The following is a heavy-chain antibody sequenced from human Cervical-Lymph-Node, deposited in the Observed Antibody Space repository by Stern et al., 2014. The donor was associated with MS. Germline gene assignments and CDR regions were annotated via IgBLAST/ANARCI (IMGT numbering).Heavy chain of an antibody. Sequence: QLVQSGAEARKPGQYLTISCNISGYTFTDYWIAWVRQMPGKGLEWMGASCPGYSDTRYSPSFQGHVTISVDTSINTAYLQWSDLRSSDTAMYYCARPHSPGWSYYFDFWGQGTLVAVSS. CDR3: ARPHSPGWSYYFDF. D-gene: IGHD6-19*01. J-gene: IGHJ4*02. CDR1: GYTFTDYW. V-gene: IGHV5-51*01. CDR2: SCPGYSDT.